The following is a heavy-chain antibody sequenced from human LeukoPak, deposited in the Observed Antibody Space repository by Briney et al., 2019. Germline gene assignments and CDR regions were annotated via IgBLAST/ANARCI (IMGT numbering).Heavy chain of an antibody. CDR2: IKEDGSEK. V-gene: IGHV3-7*02. CDR1: GFTFSSHW. Sequence: GGSLRLSCAASGFTFSSHWMNWVRQAPGKGLEWVANIKEDGSEKYYVDSVKGRFTISRDNAKNSLCLQMNSLRAEDTAVYYCANGKDKIVVVEYDYWGQGTLVTVSS. D-gene: IGHD3-22*01. CDR3: ANGKDKIVVVEYDY. J-gene: IGHJ4*02.